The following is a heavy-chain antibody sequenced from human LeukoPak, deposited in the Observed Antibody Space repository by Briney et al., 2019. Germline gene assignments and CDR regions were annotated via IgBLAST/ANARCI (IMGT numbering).Heavy chain of an antibody. D-gene: IGHD4-23*01. V-gene: IGHV5-51*01. Sequence: KYGESLKISCKGSGYRFTNYWIGWVRQMPGKGLEWMGIFYPGDSNTRYSPSFQGQVTISADKSINTAYVQWSSLKASDTAMYYCARRVVNNRNWYFNLWGRGTLVTVSS. CDR2: FYPGDSNT. J-gene: IGHJ2*01. CDR3: ARRVVNNRNWYFNL. CDR1: GYRFTNYW.